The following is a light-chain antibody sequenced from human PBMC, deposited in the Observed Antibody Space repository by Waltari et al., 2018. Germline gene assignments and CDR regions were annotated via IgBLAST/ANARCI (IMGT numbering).Light chain of an antibody. CDR3: QQSYSTPYT. Sequence: IQLTQSPSSLSASVGDRVTITCRASQSISSYLNWYQQKPGKAPQLLIYAASSLQSGVPSRFSGSGSGTDFTLTISSLQPEDFATYYCQQSYSTPYTFGQGPSRRSN. CDR1: QSISSY. J-gene: IGKJ2*01. CDR2: AAS. V-gene: IGKV1-39*01.